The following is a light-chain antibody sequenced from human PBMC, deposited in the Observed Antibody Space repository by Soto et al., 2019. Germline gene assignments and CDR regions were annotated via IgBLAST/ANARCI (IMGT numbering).Light chain of an antibody. J-gene: IGKJ1*01. CDR3: QRYGNSPWT. Sequence: EVVLTQSPGTLALSRGERATLSCRASQSVSSSYLAWYQHRPGQAPRLLIFGASSRATGIPDRFSGTGSGTDFTLTISRLGPEDFAVYYCQRYGNSPWTFGQGTKVDNK. CDR1: QSVSSSY. CDR2: GAS. V-gene: IGKV3-20*01.